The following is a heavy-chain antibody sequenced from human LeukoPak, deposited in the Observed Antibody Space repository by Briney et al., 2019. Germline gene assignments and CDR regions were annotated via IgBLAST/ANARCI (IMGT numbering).Heavy chain of an antibody. CDR1: GGSISSYY. CDR2: IYTSGST. V-gene: IGHV4-4*07. Sequence: SETLSLTCTVSGGSISSYYWSWIRQPAGKGLEWIGRIYTSGSTNYNPSLKSRVTMSVDTSKNQFSLKLSSVTAADTAVCYCAREQWLANYFDYWGQGTLVTVSS. J-gene: IGHJ4*02. D-gene: IGHD6-19*01. CDR3: AREQWLANYFDY.